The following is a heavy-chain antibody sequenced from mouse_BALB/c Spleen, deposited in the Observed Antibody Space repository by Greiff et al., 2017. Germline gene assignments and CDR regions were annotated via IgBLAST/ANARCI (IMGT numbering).Heavy chain of an antibody. Sequence: VQLQQSGAELVRPGTSVKVSCKASGYAFTNYLIEWVKQRPGQGLEWIGVINPGSGGTNYNEKFKGKATLTADKSSSTAYMQLSSLTSDDSAVYCCARRYYGNPSDYWGQGTTLTVSS. V-gene: IGHV1-54*01. CDR2: INPGSGGT. J-gene: IGHJ2*01. D-gene: IGHD1-1*01. CDR3: ARRYYGNPSDY. CDR1: GYAFTNYL.